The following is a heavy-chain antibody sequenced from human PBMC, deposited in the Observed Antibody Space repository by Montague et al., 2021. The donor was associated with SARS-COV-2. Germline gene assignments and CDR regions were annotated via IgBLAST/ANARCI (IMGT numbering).Heavy chain of an antibody. V-gene: IGHV4-34*01. Sequence: ESLSLICAVHGGSFSTYSWNWIRQPPGKGLEWIGEIHHGGSTNYNPSLKSRVTISADTSKNHFSLKLTSVAAADTAVYYCARLGDGVVPSPILGVGPYYTYYYMDVWGKGTTVTDSS. CDR3: ARLGDGVVPSPILGVGPYYTYYYMDV. D-gene: IGHD3-10*01. CDR2: IHHGGST. CDR1: GGSFSTYS. J-gene: IGHJ6*03.